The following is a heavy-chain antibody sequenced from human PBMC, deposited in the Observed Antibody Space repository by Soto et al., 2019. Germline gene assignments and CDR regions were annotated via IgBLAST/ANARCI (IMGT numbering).Heavy chain of an antibody. V-gene: IGHV4-31*03. J-gene: IGHJ4*02. CDR3: AGGTSSWFDY. CDR2: IDYTGIT. CDR1: GGSISRDGYY. D-gene: IGHD6-13*01. Sequence: QVQLQESGPGLVKPSQTLSLTCTVSGGSISRDGYYWTWIRQHPGKSLEWIGYIDYTGITHYSPSLKSRVTLSIDTSNTLCSLPVNSVTAADTAVYYCAGGTSSWFDYWGQGTRVTVSS.